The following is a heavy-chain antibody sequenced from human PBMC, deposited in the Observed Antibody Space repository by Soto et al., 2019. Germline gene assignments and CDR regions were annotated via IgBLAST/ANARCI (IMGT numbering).Heavy chain of an antibody. CDR3: ARGIAARRNPYYYYGMDV. CDR1: GYTFTSYG. Sequence: ASVEVSCKXSGYTFTSYGISWVRQAPGQGLEWMGWISAYNGNTNYAQKLQGRVTMTTDTSTSTAYMELRSLRSDDTAVYYCARGIAARRNPYYYYGMDVWGQGTTVTVSS. CDR2: ISAYNGNT. V-gene: IGHV1-18*01. D-gene: IGHD6-6*01. J-gene: IGHJ6*02.